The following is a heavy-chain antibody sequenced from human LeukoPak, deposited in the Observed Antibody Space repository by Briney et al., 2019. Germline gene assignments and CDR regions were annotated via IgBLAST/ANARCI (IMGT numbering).Heavy chain of an antibody. D-gene: IGHD6-25*01. J-gene: IGHJ6*03. CDR1: GFTLSSYW. CDR3: ARDTSSGWNYYYYMDV. Sequence: GGSLRLSCAASGFTLSSYWMSWVRQAPGKGLEWVANIKQDGSEKYYVDSVKGRFTISRDNAKNSLYLQMNSLRAEDTAVYYCARDTSSGWNYYYYMDVWGKGTTVTVSS. CDR2: IKQDGSEK. V-gene: IGHV3-7*01.